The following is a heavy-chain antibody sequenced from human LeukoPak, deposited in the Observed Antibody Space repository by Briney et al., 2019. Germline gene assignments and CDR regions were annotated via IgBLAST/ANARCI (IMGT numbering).Heavy chain of an antibody. CDR1: GGSISSGDYY. CDR2: IYYSGST. CDR3: ARDSTYYDFWSGYLGYYYYGMGV. D-gene: IGHD3-3*01. Sequence: SETLSLTCTVSGGSISSGDYYWSWIRQPPGKGLEWIGYIYYSGSTYYNPSLKSRVTISVDTSKNQFSLKLSSVTAADTAVYYCARDSTYYDFWSGYLGYYYYGMGVWGQGTTVTVSS. V-gene: IGHV4-30-4*01. J-gene: IGHJ6*02.